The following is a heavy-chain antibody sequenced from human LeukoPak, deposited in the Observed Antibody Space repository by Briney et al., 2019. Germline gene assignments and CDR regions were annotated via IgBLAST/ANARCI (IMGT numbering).Heavy chain of an antibody. CDR1: GFTFRNYA. Sequence: PGGSLRLSCATSGFTFRNYAMSWVRQAPGKGLEWVSCMSNSSGTTYHADSVKGRFAISRDNAKNSLYLQMNSLRAEDTAVYYCARDTMDCSGGSCLGALDYWGQGTLVTVSS. V-gene: IGHV3-48*04. D-gene: IGHD2-15*01. CDR3: ARDTMDCSGGSCLGALDY. J-gene: IGHJ4*02. CDR2: MSNSSGTT.